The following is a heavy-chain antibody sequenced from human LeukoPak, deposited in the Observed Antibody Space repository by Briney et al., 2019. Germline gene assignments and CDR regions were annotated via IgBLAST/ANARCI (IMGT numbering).Heavy chain of an antibody. D-gene: IGHD2-15*01. CDR2: IYYSGST. CDR3: ARRGLPYWFDP. CDR1: GGSITNSSYY. Sequence: PSETLSLTCTVSGGSITNSSYYWGWIRQPPGKGLEWLGSIYYSGSTYYNPSLKSRVTISVDTSKNQFSLKLSSVTAADTAVYYCARRGLPYWFDPWGQGTLVTVSS. V-gene: IGHV4-39*01. J-gene: IGHJ5*02.